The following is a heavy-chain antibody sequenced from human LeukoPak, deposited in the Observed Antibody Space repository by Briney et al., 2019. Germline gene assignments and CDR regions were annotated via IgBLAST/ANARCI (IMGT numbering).Heavy chain of an antibody. D-gene: IGHD2-2*01. J-gene: IGHJ4*02. CDR3: AKTPNLVVPAAMGLHFDY. CDR2: ISGSGGST. CDR1: GFTFSSYT. Sequence: PGGSLRLSCAASGFTFSSYTMSWVRQAPGKGLEWVSAISGSGGSTYYADSVKGRFTISRDNSKNTRYLQMNSLRAEDTAVYYCAKTPNLVVPAAMGLHFDYWGQGTLVTVSS. V-gene: IGHV3-23*01.